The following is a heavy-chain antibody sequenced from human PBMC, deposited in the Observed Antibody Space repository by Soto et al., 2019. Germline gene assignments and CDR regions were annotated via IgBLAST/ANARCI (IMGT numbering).Heavy chain of an antibody. CDR1: GFTFSDHY. J-gene: IGHJ4*02. D-gene: IGHD3-10*01. CDR2: TRNKANSYTT. V-gene: IGHV3-72*01. CDR3: VSVSGSYYYDN. Sequence: EVQLVESGGGLVQPGGSLRLSCAASGFTFSDHYMDWVRQAPGKGLEWVGRTRNKANSYTTEYAASVKGRFTISRDDSKHSLFLQMNSLKTEDAALYYCVSVSGSYYYDNWCQGTLATVSS.